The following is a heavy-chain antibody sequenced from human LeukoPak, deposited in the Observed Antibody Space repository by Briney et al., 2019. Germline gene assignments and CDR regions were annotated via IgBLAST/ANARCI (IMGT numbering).Heavy chain of an antibody. CDR2: IYTSGST. Sequence: PSETLSLTCTVSGGSISSGSYYRSWIRQPAGKGLEWIGRIYTSGSTNYNPSLKSRVTISVDTSKNQFSLKLSSVTAADTAVYYCARHGKMTPWTVVPLKPFDYWGQGTLVTVSS. CDR1: GGSISSGSYY. J-gene: IGHJ4*02. D-gene: IGHD2-2*01. CDR3: ARHGKMTPWTVVPLKPFDY. V-gene: IGHV4-61*02.